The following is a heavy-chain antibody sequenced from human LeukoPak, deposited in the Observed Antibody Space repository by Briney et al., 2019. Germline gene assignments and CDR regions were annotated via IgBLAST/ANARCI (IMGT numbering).Heavy chain of an antibody. CDR3: VGAPFMSLVWMAHFDN. CDR2: IYYSGST. D-gene: IGHD3-10*01. Sequence: PSETLSLTCSVSGGSMYSSTYYWGWIRQPPGKGLEWIGTIYYSGSTYYNPSLKSRVTISVDTSKNQFSLKLNSGTAADTAVYYCVGAPFMSLVWMAHFDNWGQGTLVTVSS. V-gene: IGHV4-39*01. J-gene: IGHJ4*02. CDR1: GGSMYSSTYY.